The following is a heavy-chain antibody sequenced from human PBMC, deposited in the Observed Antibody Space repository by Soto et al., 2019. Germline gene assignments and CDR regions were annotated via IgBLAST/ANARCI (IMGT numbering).Heavy chain of an antibody. D-gene: IGHD6-6*01. Sequence: SETLSLTCAVYGGSFSGYYWSWIRQPPGKGLEWIGEINHSGSTNYNPSLKSRVTISVDTSKNQFSLKLSSVTAADTAVYYCARGSGSSAYRYYYYYYMDVWGKGTTVTVSS. J-gene: IGHJ6*03. CDR3: ARGSGSSAYRYYYYYYMDV. V-gene: IGHV4-34*01. CDR1: GGSFSGYY. CDR2: INHSGST.